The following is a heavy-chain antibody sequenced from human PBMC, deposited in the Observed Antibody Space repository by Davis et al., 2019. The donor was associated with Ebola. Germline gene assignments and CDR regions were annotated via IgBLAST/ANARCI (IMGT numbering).Heavy chain of an antibody. CDR3: TFIAARPN. Sequence: GESLKISCAASGFTFSSYWMSWVRQAPGKGLEWVANIKQDGSDKHYVDSVKGRFTISRDNAKNSLYLQMDSLRAEDTAVYYCTFIAARPNWGQGTLVTVSS. V-gene: IGHV3-7*01. CDR2: IKQDGSDK. CDR1: GFTFSSYW. D-gene: IGHD6-6*01. J-gene: IGHJ4*02.